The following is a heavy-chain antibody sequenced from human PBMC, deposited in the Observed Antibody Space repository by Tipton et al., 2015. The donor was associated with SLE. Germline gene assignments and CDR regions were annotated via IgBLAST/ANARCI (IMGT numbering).Heavy chain of an antibody. CDR3: ARNPGY. J-gene: IGHJ4*02. Sequence: TLSLTCKVSGYSISSGYYWGWIRQSPGKGLEWIGSIHERGSTFYNPSLQSRVTLSVDTSKNQFSLKLTSVTAADTAVYYCARNPGYWGRGTLVTISS. CDR2: IHERGST. D-gene: IGHD1-14*01. V-gene: IGHV4-38-2*02. CDR1: GYSISSGYY.